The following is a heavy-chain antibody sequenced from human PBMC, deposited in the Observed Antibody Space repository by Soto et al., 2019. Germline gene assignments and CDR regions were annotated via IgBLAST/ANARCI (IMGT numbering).Heavy chain of an antibody. J-gene: IGHJ4*02. Sequence: VQLVESGGGVVQPGGSLRLSCAASGFTFSTYGMHRVRQAPGKGLEWVALIWYDGSNKHYGDSVKGRFTISRDRAKNTLYLQMNSLRVEDTAVYYCARDIYSSSSFCYWGQGILVTVSS. CDR3: ARDIYSSSSFCY. V-gene: IGHV3-33*01. D-gene: IGHD6-6*01. CDR1: GFTFSTYG. CDR2: IWYDGSNK.